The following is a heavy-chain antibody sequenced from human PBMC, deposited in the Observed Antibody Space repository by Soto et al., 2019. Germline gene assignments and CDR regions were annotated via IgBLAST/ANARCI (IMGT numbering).Heavy chain of an antibody. Sequence: ASVKVSCKASGYTFTSYGISWVRQAPGQGLEWMGWISAYNGNTNYAQKLQGRVTMTTDTSTSTAYMELRSLRSDDTAVYYCARDPLVTIFGVATDRHYYYYGMDVWGQGTTVTVSS. CDR3: ARDPLVTIFGVATDRHYYYYGMDV. J-gene: IGHJ6*02. CDR2: ISAYNGNT. V-gene: IGHV1-18*04. CDR1: GYTFTSYG. D-gene: IGHD3-3*01.